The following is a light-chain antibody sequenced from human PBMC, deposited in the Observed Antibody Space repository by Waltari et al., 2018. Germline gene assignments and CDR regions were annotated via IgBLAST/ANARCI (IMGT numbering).Light chain of an antibody. Sequence: DIQMTQAPSSLSASIGDRVIITCRASENIANYVSWYRQKPGTAPELLIYRISSLQSGVPSRFSGGGSVTDFTLTISRLQPEDFATYICQQSYSRPPTFGQGTKVEIK. J-gene: IGKJ2*01. V-gene: IGKV1-39*01. CDR3: QQSYSRPPT. CDR1: ENIANY. CDR2: RIS.